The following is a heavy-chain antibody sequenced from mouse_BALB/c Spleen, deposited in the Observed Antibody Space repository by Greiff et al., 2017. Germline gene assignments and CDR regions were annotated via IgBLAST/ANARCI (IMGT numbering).Heavy chain of an antibody. D-gene: IGHD2-14*01. J-gene: IGHJ4*01. Sequence: DVKLVESGGGLVQPGGSLKLSCAASGFTFSSYGMSWVRQTPDKRLELVATINSNGGSTYYPDSVKGRFTISRDNAKNTLYLQMSSLKSEDTAMYYCARDDYRYYYAMDYWGQGTSVTVSS. CDR2: INSNGGST. CDR1: GFTFSSYG. V-gene: IGHV5-6-3*01. CDR3: ARDDYRYYYAMDY.